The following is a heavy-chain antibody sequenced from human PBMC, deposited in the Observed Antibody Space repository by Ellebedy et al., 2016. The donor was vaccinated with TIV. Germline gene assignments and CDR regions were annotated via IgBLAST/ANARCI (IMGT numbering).Heavy chain of an antibody. D-gene: IGHD2-2*01. J-gene: IGHJ6*02. Sequence: AASVKVSCKASGYTFTSYYLHWVRQAPGQGLEWMGIINPSAGSASYAQKFQGRVTMTRDTSTSTVYMELSSLRSEDTAVYYCARNIVVRPGAFYGLDVWGQGTTVTVSS. CDR3: ARNIVVRPGAFYGLDV. CDR2: INPSAGSA. CDR1: GYTFTSYY. V-gene: IGHV1-46*01.